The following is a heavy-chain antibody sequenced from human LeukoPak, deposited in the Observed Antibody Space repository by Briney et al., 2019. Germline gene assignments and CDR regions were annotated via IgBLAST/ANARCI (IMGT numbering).Heavy chain of an antibody. Sequence: SETLSLTCTVSGGSISRFYWSWVRQPPGRGLEGGGYIYYSGRNNYNTSLKRRVTISEEKSKKQCSLKLSSVTAADTAVYYCARSDSSGYYYFDYWGQGTLVTVSS. CDR2: IYYSGRN. V-gene: IGHV4-59*01. J-gene: IGHJ4*02. D-gene: IGHD3-22*01. CDR1: GGSISRFY. CDR3: ARSDSSGYYYFDY.